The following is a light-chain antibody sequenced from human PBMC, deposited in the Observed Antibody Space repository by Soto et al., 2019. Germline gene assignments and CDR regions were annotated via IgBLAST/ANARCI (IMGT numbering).Light chain of an antibody. CDR3: QQYYSCPRT. V-gene: IGKV1-39*01. J-gene: IGKJ1*01. CDR2: AAS. Sequence: DIQITQSPSSLSASVGDRVTITCRASQVISTYLNWYQQRPGKAPELLIYAASTLQSGVPSRFSGSGSGTDFTLTISSLQSEDFATYYCQQYYSCPRTFGQGTKVDIK. CDR1: QVISTY.